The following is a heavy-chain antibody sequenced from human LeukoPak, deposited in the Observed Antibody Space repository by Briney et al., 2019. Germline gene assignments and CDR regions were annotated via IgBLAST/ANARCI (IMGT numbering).Heavy chain of an antibody. CDR1: GYTFTSYG. D-gene: IGHD3-22*01. V-gene: IGHV1-18*01. Sequence: GASVKVSCKASGYTFTSYGISWVRQAPGQGLEWMGWISAYNGNTNYAQKLQGRVTMTTDTSTSTAYMELRSLRSDDTAVYYCARGYYYDSSGSWFDYWGQGTLVTVSS. CDR3: ARGYYYDSSGSWFDY. CDR2: ISAYNGNT. J-gene: IGHJ4*02.